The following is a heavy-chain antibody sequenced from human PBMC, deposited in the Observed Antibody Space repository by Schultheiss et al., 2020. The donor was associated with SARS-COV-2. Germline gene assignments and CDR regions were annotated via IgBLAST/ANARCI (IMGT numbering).Heavy chain of an antibody. CDR3: ARGRWGSARYFDY. D-gene: IGHD3-16*01. J-gene: IGHJ4*02. CDR1: GDSISSYY. V-gene: IGHV4-59*01. CDR2: IYYRGST. Sequence: SQTLSLTCTVSGDSISSYYWSWIRQSPGKGLEWIGYIYYRGSTNYNPSLKSRVTISLHTSKTQFSLRVRSVTAADTAVYYCARGRWGSARYFDYWGQGTLVTVSS.